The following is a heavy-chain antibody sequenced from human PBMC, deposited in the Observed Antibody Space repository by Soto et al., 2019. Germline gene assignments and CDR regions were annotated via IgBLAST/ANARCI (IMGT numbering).Heavy chain of an antibody. V-gene: IGHV4-39*07. CDR3: ARAWCYYFEY. CDR2: FYYSGSP. D-gene: IGHD2-8*01. Sequence: SETLSLTCTVSGDSIRSSSHYWAWNRQPPGKGLEWIGGFYYSGSPYYNPSLKSRVTMSVDTSKNQFSLKLSSVTAADTAVYYCARAWCYYFEYWGQVTLVTVPS. CDR1: GDSIRSSSHY. J-gene: IGHJ4*02.